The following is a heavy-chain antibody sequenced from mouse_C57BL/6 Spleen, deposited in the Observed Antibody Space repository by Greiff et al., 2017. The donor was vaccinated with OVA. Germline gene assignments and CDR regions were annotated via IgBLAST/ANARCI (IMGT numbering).Heavy chain of an antibody. D-gene: IGHD2-3*01. CDR3: ARRWLLNYAMDY. CDR2: ISSGSSTI. Sequence: EVQLVESGGGLVKPGGSLKLSCAASGFTFSDYGMHWVRQAPEKGLEWVAYISSGSSTIYYADTVKGRFTISRDNAKNTLFRQMTSLRSKDTAMYYCARRWLLNYAMDYWGQGTSVTVSS. J-gene: IGHJ4*01. CDR1: GFTFSDYG. V-gene: IGHV5-17*01.